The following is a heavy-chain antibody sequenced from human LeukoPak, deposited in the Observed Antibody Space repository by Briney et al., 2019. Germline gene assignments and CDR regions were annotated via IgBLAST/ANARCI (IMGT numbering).Heavy chain of an antibody. CDR1: GFTFSNAW. CDR2: IKSKTDGGTT. Sequence: GGSLRLSCAASGFTFSNAWMNWVRRAPGKGLEWVGCIKSKTDGGTTDYAAPAKGRFTISRDDSKNTLYLQMDSLKTEDTAVYYCTTGPGDPLDYWGQGTLVTVSS. V-gene: IGHV3-15*07. D-gene: IGHD4-17*01. J-gene: IGHJ4*02. CDR3: TTGPGDPLDY.